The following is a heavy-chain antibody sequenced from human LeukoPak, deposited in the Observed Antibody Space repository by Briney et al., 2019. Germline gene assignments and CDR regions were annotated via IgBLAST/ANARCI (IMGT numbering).Heavy chain of an antibody. J-gene: IGHJ4*02. CDR2: ISSSSSYI. V-gene: IGHV3-21*01. CDR1: GFTFSSYS. Sequence: PGGSLRLSCAASGFTFSSYSMNWVRQAPGKGLEWVSSISSSSSYIYYADSVKGRFTISRDNAKNSLYLQMNSLRAEDTAVYYCARAHCSSTSCYWFDYWGQGTLVTVSS. CDR3: ARAHCSSTSCYWFDY. D-gene: IGHD2-2*01.